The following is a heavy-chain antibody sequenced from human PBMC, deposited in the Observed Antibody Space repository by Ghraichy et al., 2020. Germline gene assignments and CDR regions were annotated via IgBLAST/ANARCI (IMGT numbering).Heavy chain of an antibody. J-gene: IGHJ4*02. CDR1: GFTFTNYG. V-gene: IGHV3-74*01. CDR2: IKSDGSST. Sequence: GGSLRLSCAASGFTFTNYGMHWVRQAPGKGLVWVSRIKSDGSSTSYADSVKGRFTISRDNARNTVYLQMNTLTAEDTAVYYCARGRNTYTTFFDYWGQGTLVTVSS. D-gene: IGHD3-16*01. CDR3: ARGRNTYTTFFDY.